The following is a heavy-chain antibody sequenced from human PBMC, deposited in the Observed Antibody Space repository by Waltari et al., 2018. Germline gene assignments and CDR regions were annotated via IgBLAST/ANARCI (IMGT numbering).Heavy chain of an antibody. CDR1: GYSISSGYY. CDR2: IYHSGST. J-gene: IGHJ4*02. Sequence: QVQLQESGPGLVKPSETLSLTCAVSGYSISSGYYWGWIRQPPGKGLEWIGSIYHSGSTYYNPSLKSRVTISVDTSKNQFSRKLSSVTAADTAVYYCARHGGSSGFDYWGQGTLVTVSS. D-gene: IGHD3-22*01. CDR3: ARHGGSSGFDY. V-gene: IGHV4-38-2*01.